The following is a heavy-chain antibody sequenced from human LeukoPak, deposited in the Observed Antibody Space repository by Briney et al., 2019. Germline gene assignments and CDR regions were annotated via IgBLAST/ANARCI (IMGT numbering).Heavy chain of an antibody. CDR1: GYTFTSYG. J-gene: IGHJ4*02. CDR3: ARDISLLPADY. Sequence: ASXKVXCKASGYTFTSYGISWVRQAPGQGLEWMGWISAYNGNTNYAQKLQGRVTMTTDTSTSTAYMELRSLRSDDTAVYYCARDISLLPADYWGQGTLVTVSS. D-gene: IGHD1-26*01. V-gene: IGHV1-18*01. CDR2: ISAYNGNT.